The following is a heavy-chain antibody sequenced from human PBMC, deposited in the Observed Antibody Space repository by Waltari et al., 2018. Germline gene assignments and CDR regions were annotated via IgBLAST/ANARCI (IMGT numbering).Heavy chain of an antibody. J-gene: IGHJ6*02. Sequence: QVQLQQWGAGLLKPSETLSLTCAVYGGSFRGYYWSWIRQPPGKGLEWIGEINHSGSTNYNPSLKSRVTISVDTSKNQFSLKLSSVTAADTAVYYCARRSTNGVREAYGMDVWGQGTTVTVSS. CDR3: ARRSTNGVREAYGMDV. D-gene: IGHD2-8*01. CDR1: GGSFRGYY. CDR2: INHSGST. V-gene: IGHV4-34*01.